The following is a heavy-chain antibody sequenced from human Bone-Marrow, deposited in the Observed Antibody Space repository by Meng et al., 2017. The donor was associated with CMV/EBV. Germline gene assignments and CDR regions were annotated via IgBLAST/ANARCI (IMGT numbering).Heavy chain of an antibody. CDR2: ISGNGGST. CDR1: GFTFTSYA. Sequence: SGFTFTSYAMSWVRQAPGKGLEWVSTISGNGGSTYYADSVKGRCSISRDNSNNTLYLQMNSLRAEDTAVYYCAKNHPNWDWGYNWFDPWGQGTLVTVSS. J-gene: IGHJ5*02. CDR3: AKNHPNWDWGYNWFDP. V-gene: IGHV3-23*01. D-gene: IGHD1-7*01.